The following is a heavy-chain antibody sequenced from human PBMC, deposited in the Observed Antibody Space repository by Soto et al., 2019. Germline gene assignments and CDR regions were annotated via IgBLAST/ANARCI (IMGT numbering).Heavy chain of an antibody. CDR2: ISGSGGST. CDR1: GFTFSSYA. V-gene: IGHV3-23*01. D-gene: IGHD6-13*01. Sequence: GGSLRLSCAASGFTFSSYAMSWVRQAPGKGLEWVSAISGSGGSTYYADSVKGRFTISRDNSKNTLYLQMNSLRAEDTAVYYCAKDMVVAGIAAAYNWLDPWGQGTLVTVSS. CDR3: AKDMVVAGIAAAYNWLDP. J-gene: IGHJ5*02.